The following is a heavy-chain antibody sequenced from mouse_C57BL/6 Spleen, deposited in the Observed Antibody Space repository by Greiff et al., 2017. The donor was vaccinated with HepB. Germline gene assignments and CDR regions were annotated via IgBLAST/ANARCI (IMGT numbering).Heavy chain of an antibody. CDR2: IHPNSGST. D-gene: IGHD4-1*01. Sequence: VQLQQPGAELVKPGASVKLSCKASGYTFTSYWMHWVKQRPGQGLEWIGMIHPNSGSTNYNEKFKGKATLTVDKSSRTAYMQRSSLTSEDSAVCYCARSSWEYAMDYWGQGTSVTVSS. J-gene: IGHJ4*01. CDR1: GYTFTSYW. CDR3: ARSSWEYAMDY. V-gene: IGHV1-64*01.